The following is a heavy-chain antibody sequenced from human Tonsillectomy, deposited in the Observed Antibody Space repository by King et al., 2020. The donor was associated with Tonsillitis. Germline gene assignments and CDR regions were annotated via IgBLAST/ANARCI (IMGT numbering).Heavy chain of an antibody. CDR3: ARDSRYYDFWSGNYNNYYQGMDV. CDR1: GFIFSSYW. CDR2: IKPDGSEK. V-gene: IGHV3-7*01. J-gene: IGHJ6*02. Sequence: QLVQSGGGLVQPGGSLRLSCAASGFIFSSYWMTWVRQAPGKGLEWVANIKPDGSEKYYVESVKGRFTISRDNAKNSLYLQMNNLRAEVTAVYNCARDSRYYDFWSGNYNNYYQGMDVWGQGTTVTVSS. D-gene: IGHD3-3*01.